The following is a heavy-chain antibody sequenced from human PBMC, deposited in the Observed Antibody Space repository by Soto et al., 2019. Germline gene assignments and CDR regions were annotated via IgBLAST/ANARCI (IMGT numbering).Heavy chain of an antibody. CDR1: GGSISSGGYS. CDR2: IYHSGST. J-gene: IGHJ5*02. V-gene: IGHV4-30-2*01. CDR3: ARVPGKYYDILTGYYRDNWFDP. Sequence: LCLTCTGSGGSISSGGYSGSWIRQPPGKGLEWIGYIYHSGSTYYNPSLKSRVTISVDRSKNQFSLKLSSVTAADTAVCYCARVPGKYYDILTGYYRDNWFDPWGQGTLVTVYS. D-gene: IGHD3-9*01.